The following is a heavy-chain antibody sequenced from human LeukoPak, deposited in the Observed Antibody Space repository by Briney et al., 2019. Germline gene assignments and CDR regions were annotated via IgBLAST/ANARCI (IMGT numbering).Heavy chain of an antibody. Sequence: ASVKVSCKASGYTFTTQYIHWVRQAPGQGLEWMGVINPRSGSTSYGQKFQGRVTMTRDTSISTAYMELSRLRSDDTAVYYCAREDQEFSGWYLWGQGTLVTVSS. CDR1: GYTFTTQY. CDR2: INPRSGST. CDR3: AREDQEFSGWYL. J-gene: IGHJ4*02. D-gene: IGHD6-19*01. V-gene: IGHV1-2*02.